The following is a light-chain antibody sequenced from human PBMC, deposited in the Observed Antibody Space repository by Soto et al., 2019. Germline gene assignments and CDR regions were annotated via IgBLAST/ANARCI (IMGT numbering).Light chain of an antibody. CDR3: AAWDDSLVGV. Sequence: QSVLTQPPSASGTPGQRVIISCSGSSSNIGSNAVNWYQQFPGTAPKLLIYSDNRRPSGVPDRLSGSKSGTSASLAISGLQSEDEADYYCAAWDDSLVGVFGGGTKVTVL. CDR1: SSNIGSNA. J-gene: IGLJ3*02. V-gene: IGLV1-44*01. CDR2: SDN.